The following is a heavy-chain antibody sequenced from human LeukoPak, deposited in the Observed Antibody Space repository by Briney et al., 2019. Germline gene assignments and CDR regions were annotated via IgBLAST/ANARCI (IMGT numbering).Heavy chain of an antibody. J-gene: IGHJ4*02. Sequence: KPSETLSLTCTVSGGSISSYYWTWTRQPAGKGLEWIGRFYTSGTTNYNPSLKSRLTISVDTSKNQFSLKLSSVTAADTAVYYCARGIRVGNFDYWGQGILVTVSS. CDR2: FYTSGTT. CDR1: GGSISSYY. CDR3: ARGIRVGNFDY. D-gene: IGHD3-3*02. V-gene: IGHV4-4*07.